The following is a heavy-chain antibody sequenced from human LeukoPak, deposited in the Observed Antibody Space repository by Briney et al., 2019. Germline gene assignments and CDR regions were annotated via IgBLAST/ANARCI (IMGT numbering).Heavy chain of an antibody. Sequence: ASVKVSCKASGYTFTSYAMHWVRQAPGQRLEWMGWINAGNGNTKYSQKFQGRVTITRDTSASTAYMELSSLRSDDTAVYYCARAEVIMIFGVGSFTTPYDMDVWGQGTTVIVSS. V-gene: IGHV1-3*01. D-gene: IGHD3/OR15-3a*01. CDR1: GYTFTSYA. CDR3: ARAEVIMIFGVGSFTTPYDMDV. CDR2: INAGNGNT. J-gene: IGHJ6*02.